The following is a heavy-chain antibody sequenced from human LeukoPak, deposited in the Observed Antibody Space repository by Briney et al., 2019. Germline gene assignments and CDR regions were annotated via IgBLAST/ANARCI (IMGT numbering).Heavy chain of an antibody. CDR2: IYHSGST. CDR3: ARRATQPRYCSGGSCYYYYYYMDV. Sequence: PSETLSLTCTVSGYSISSGYYWGWIRQPPGKGLEWIGSIYHSGSTYYNPSLKSRVTISVDTSKNQFSLKLSSVTAADTAVYYCARRATQPRYCSGGSCYYYYYYMDVWGKGTTVTVSS. D-gene: IGHD2-15*01. J-gene: IGHJ6*03. V-gene: IGHV4-38-2*02. CDR1: GYSISSGYY.